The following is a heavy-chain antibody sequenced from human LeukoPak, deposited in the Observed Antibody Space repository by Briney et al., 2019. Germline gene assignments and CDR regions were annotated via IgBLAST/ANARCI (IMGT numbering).Heavy chain of an antibody. D-gene: IGHD7-27*01. CDR3: ARGQNWDNWFDP. CDR2: IYYSGST. V-gene: IGHV4-39*07. J-gene: IGHJ5*02. Sequence: PSETLSLACTVSGGSISSSSYYWGWIRQPPGKGLEWIGSIYYSGSTYYNPSLKSRVTISVDTSKNQFSLKLSSVTAADTAVYYCARGQNWDNWFDPWGQGTLVTVSS. CDR1: GGSISSSSYY.